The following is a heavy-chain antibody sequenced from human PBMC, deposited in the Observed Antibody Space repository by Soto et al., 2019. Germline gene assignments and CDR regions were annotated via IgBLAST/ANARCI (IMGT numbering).Heavy chain of an antibody. D-gene: IGHD3-10*01. V-gene: IGHV3-30-3*01. CDR1: GFTFSSYA. CDR2: ISYDGSNK. CDR3: ARGAWHGSGSYALYGMDV. J-gene: IGHJ6*02. Sequence: QVQLVVSGGGVVQPGRSLRLSCAASGFTFSSYAMHWVRQAPGKGLEWVAVISYDGSNKYYADSVKGRFTISRDNSKNTLYLQMNSLRAEDTAVYYCARGAWHGSGSYALYGMDVWGQGTTVTVSS.